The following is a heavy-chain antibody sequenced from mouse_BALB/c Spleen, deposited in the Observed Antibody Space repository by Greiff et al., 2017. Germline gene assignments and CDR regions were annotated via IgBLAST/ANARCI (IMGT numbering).Heavy chain of an antibody. CDR3: ARYDRASFDY. J-gene: IGHJ2*01. V-gene: IGHV5-9*03. CDR2: ISSGGGNT. Sequence: EVHLVESGGGLVKPGGSLKLSCAASGFTFSSYTMSWVRQTPEKRLEWVATISSGGGNTYYPDSVKGRFTISRDNAKNNLYLQMSSLRSEDTALYYCARYDRASFDYWGQGTTLTVSS. D-gene: IGHD3-1*01. CDR1: GFTFSSYT.